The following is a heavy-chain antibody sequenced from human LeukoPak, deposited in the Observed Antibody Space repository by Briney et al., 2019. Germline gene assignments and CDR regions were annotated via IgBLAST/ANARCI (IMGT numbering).Heavy chain of an antibody. D-gene: IGHD5-24*01. CDR3: ARRRDGYNYVGTDY. CDR1: GYNSTNYW. V-gene: IGHV5-51*01. J-gene: IGHJ4*02. Sequence: GESLKISCKGSGYNSTNYWIGWVRQMSGKGLKWMGIIYPGDSDTTYSPSFQGQVTISADKSISTAYLQWSSLKASDTAMYYCARRRDGYNYVGTDYWGQGTLVTVSS. CDR2: IYPGDSDT.